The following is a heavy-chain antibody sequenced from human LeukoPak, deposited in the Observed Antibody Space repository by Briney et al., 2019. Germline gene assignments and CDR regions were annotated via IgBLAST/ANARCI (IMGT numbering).Heavy chain of an antibody. V-gene: IGHV1-18*01. CDR3: ATTLVDSSGYYYSGGMTGY. Sequence: GASVKVSCKASGYTFTSYGISWVRQAPGQGLEWMGWISAYNGNTNYAQKLQGRVTMTTDTSTSTAYMELRSLRSDDTAVYYCATTLVDSSGYYYSGGMTGYWGQGTLVTVSS. CDR2: ISAYNGNT. D-gene: IGHD3-22*01. J-gene: IGHJ4*02. CDR1: GYTFTSYG.